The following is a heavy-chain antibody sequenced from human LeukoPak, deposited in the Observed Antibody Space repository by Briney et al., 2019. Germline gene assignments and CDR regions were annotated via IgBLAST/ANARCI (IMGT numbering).Heavy chain of an antibody. V-gene: IGHV4-59*12. CDR3: ARDRGSPKGGYYMDV. D-gene: IGHD3-10*01. Sequence: SETLSLTCTVSGGSISSYYWSWIRQPPGKGLEWIGYIYYSGSTNYNPSLKSRVTISVDTSKNQFSLKLSSVTAADTAVYYCARDRGSPKGGYYMDVWGKGTTVTVSS. CDR2: IYYSGST. J-gene: IGHJ6*03. CDR1: GGSISSYY.